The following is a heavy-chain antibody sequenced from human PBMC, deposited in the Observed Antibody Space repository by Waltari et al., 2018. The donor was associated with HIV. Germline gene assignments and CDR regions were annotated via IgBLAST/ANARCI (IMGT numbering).Heavy chain of an antibody. CDR3: ARDSAAYYYDSSGYRRGLYYYYGMDV. CDR2: IYTSGST. J-gene: IGHJ6*02. CDR1: GGSISSGSYY. D-gene: IGHD3-22*01. Sequence: QVQLQESGPGLVKPSQTLSLTCTVPGGSISSGSYYWSWIRQPAGQGLAGMGRIYTSGSTNYNPSLKSRVTISVDTSKNQFSLKLSSVTAADTAVYYCARDSAAYYYDSSGYRRGLYYYYGMDVWGQGTTVTVSS. V-gene: IGHV4-61*02.